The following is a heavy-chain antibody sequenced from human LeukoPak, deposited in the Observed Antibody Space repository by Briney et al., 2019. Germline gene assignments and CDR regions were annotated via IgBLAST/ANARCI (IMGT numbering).Heavy chain of an antibody. CDR1: GFTFTSYS. J-gene: IGHJ4*02. CDR3: ARDYVWGSHEPDY. V-gene: IGHV3-21*06. CDR2: ISSSSSSI. D-gene: IGHD3-16*01. Sequence: GGSLRLSCAASGFTFTSYSMNWVRQAPGKGLEWLSSISSSSSSIYYADSVKGRFTISRDNAKNSLYLQMNSLRAEDSALYYCARDYVWGSHEPDYWGQGTLVTVSS.